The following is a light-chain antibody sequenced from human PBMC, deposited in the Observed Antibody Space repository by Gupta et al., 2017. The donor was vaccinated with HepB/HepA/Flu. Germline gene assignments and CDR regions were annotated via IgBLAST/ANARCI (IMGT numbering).Light chain of an antibody. CDR3: QQYDNLPIT. J-gene: IGKJ5*01. CDR1: QDISNY. Sequence: IQMTQSPSSLSASVGDRVTITCQASQDISNYLNWYQQKPGKATKLLIYDASNLETGVPSRCSGSGSGTDFTFTISSLQPEDIATYYCQQYDNLPITFGQGTRLEIK. CDR2: DAS. V-gene: IGKV1-33*01.